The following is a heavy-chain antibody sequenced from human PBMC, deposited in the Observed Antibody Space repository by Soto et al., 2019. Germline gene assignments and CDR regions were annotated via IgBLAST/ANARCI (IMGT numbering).Heavy chain of an antibody. D-gene: IGHD4-17*01. CDR2: ISSSGSTI. V-gene: IGHV3-48*03. J-gene: IGHJ6*02. Sequence: PGGSLRLSCAASGFTFSLYEMNWVRQAPGKGLEWISYISSSGSTIYYADSVKGRFTISRDNAKNSLFLQMSSLRAEDTAVYFCARDGYGDPYYYYAMDVWGQG. CDR1: GFTFSLYE. CDR3: ARDGYGDPYYYYAMDV.